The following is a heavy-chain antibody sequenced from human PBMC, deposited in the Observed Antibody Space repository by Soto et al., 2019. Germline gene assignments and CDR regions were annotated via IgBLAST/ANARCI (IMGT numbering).Heavy chain of an antibody. CDR3: ARGTAAPYYDFWSGYYLEVNWFDP. Sequence: GGSLRLSCAASGFTFSSYSMNWVRQAPGKGLEWVSSISSSSSYIYYADSVKGRFPISRDNAKNSLYLQMNSLRAEDTAVYYCARGTAAPYYDFWSGYYLEVNWFDPWGQGTLVTVSS. CDR1: GFTFSSYS. CDR2: ISSSSSYI. D-gene: IGHD3-3*01. V-gene: IGHV3-21*01. J-gene: IGHJ5*02.